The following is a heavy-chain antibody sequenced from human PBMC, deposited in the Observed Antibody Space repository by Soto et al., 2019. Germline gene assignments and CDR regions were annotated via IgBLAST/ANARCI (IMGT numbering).Heavy chain of an antibody. Sequence: VGALKLSCAASGFTFTRYSMNWVRQAPGKGLEWVSSISSTTNYIYHADSMKGRFTVSRDNAKNSVYLEMNSLSAEDTAVYYCARESEDLTSNFDYWGQGTLVTVSS. CDR1: GFTFTRYS. J-gene: IGHJ4*02. CDR3: ARESEDLTSNFDY. V-gene: IGHV3-21*01. CDR2: ISSTTNYI.